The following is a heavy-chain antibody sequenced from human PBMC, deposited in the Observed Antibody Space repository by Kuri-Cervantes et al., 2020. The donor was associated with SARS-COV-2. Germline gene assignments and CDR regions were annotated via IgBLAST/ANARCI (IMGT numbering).Heavy chain of an antibody. J-gene: IGHJ4*02. CDR2: ISTSGGDT. CDR3: ASVSTMGVSLD. V-gene: IGHV3-23*01. Sequence: GESLKISCSASGLSFGNSVMHWVRQAPGKGLEWVSSISTSGGDTNYADSLKGRFTISRDNSKNTLYLQMNSLRVEDTAVYYCASVSTMGVSLDWGQGTLVTVSS. D-gene: IGHD5-24*01. CDR1: GLSFGNSV.